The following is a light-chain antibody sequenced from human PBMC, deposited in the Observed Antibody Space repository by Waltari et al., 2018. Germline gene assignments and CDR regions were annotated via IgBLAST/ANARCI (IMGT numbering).Light chain of an antibody. V-gene: IGKV2-28*01. CDR2: LGS. Sequence: DIVVTQSPLYLPVTPGEPASISCRYSQTLLHRNGNHYLDWYLQKPGQSPQLLIYLGSNRASGVPDRFSGSGAGTDFTLRISRVEAEDVGVYYCMQSLQTLWTFGPGTKVEIK. J-gene: IGKJ1*01. CDR3: MQSLQTLWT. CDR1: QTLLHRNGNHY.